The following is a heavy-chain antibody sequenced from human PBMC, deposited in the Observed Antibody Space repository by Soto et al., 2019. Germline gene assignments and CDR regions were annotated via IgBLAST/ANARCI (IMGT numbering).Heavy chain of an antibody. CDR3: AGTAVTTRLNFDS. Sequence: PSETLSLTCSVSGGSISSAYWSWIRQPPGKGLEWIAYIYYNGNPNYNPSLKSRVTISVDTSKNQFSLKLSSMTAADTAVYYCAGTAVTTRLNFDSWGQGTLVTVS. CDR2: IYYNGNP. V-gene: IGHV4-59*08. J-gene: IGHJ4*02. CDR1: GGSISSAY. D-gene: IGHD4-17*01.